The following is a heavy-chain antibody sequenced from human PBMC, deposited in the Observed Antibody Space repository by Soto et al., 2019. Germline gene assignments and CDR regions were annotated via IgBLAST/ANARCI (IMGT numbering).Heavy chain of an antibody. J-gene: IGHJ4*02. CDR2: ISGSGGST. D-gene: IGHD4-17*01. V-gene: IGHV3-23*01. CDR3: AKDLREENGDSYFDY. Sequence: GGSLRLSCAASGFTFSSYAMSWVRQAPGKGLEWVSAISGSGGSTYYADSVKGRFTISGDNSKNTLYLQMNSLRAEDTAVYYCAKDLREENGDSYFDYWGQGTLVTVSS. CDR1: GFTFSSYA.